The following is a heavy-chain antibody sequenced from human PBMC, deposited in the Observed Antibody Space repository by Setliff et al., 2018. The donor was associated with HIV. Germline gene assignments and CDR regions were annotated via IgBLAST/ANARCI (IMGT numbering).Heavy chain of an antibody. D-gene: IGHD3-3*01. CDR2: IYYSGST. Sequence: SETLSLTCAVSGYSISSGYYWGWIRQPPGKGLEWIGYIYYSGSTYYNPSLKSRVTISVDTSKNQFSLKLGSVIAADTAVYYCARIFGDQGYYYGMDVWGQGTTVTVSS. V-gene: IGHV4-38-2*01. CDR1: GYSISSGYY. J-gene: IGHJ6*02. CDR3: ARIFGDQGYYYGMDV.